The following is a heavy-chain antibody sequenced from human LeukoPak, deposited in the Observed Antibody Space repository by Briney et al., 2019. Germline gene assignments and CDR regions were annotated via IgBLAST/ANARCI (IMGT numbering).Heavy chain of an antibody. Sequence: KTGGSLRLSCAASGFTFSSYAMSWVRQAPGKGLEWVSAISGSGGSTYYADSVKGRFTISRDNSKNTLYLQMNSLRAEDTAVYYRAKSYSSGWNYFDYWGQGTLVTVSS. CDR2: ISGSGGST. V-gene: IGHV3-23*01. CDR1: GFTFSSYA. D-gene: IGHD6-19*01. J-gene: IGHJ4*02. CDR3: AKSYSSGWNYFDY.